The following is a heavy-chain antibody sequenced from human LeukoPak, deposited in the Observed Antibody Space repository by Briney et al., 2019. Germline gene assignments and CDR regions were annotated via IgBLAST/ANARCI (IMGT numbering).Heavy chain of an antibody. D-gene: IGHD3-3*01. CDR2: IYYSGST. CDR1: GGSISSSSYY. Sequence: AETLSLTCTVSGGSISSSSYYWGWILQPPGKGLEWIGSIYYSGSTYYNPSLKSRVTISVDTSKNQFSLKLSSVTAADTAVYYCARDYDPSSNWFDPWGQGTLVTVSS. J-gene: IGHJ5*02. CDR3: ARDYDPSSNWFDP. V-gene: IGHV4-39*02.